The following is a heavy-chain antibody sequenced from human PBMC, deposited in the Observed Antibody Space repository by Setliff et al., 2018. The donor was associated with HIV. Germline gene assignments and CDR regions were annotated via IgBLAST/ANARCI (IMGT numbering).Heavy chain of an antibody. D-gene: IGHD4-4*01. V-gene: IGHV4-34*01. CDR2: INHTGSA. J-gene: IGHJ3*01. CDR3: ARVQMAYTAFDV. Sequence: SETLSLTCAVYGGSFSSYYWTWIRQPPGKGLEWIGQINHTGSANYNPTLKSRVTISVDTSKNHFSLKLSSVTAADTAVFYCARVQMAYTAFDVWGQGTMVTVSS. CDR1: GGSFSSYY.